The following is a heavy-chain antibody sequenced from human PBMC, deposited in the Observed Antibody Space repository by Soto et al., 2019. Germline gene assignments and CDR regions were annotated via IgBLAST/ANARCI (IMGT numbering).Heavy chain of an antibody. D-gene: IGHD3-16*01. CDR2: IYYSGNT. CDR3: AREGGESSDGLYYFDS. J-gene: IGHJ4*02. CDR1: GGSTSSDNY. V-gene: IGHV4-30-4*01. Sequence: SETLSLTCTVSGGSTSSDNYWSWIRQPPGKGLEWIGHIYYSGNTDYNPSLKSRLAISIDTSKNQFSLKLSSVTAAETAVYFCAREGGESSDGLYYFDSWGQGSLVTVS.